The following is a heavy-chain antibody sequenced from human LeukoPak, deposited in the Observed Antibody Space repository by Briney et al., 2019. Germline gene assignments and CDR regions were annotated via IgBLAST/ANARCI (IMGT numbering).Heavy chain of an antibody. CDR2: IFYSGST. J-gene: IGHJ4*02. Sequence: SETLSLTCTVSGGSISSYYWSWIRQSPGKGLEWVGYIFYSGSTNYSPSLKSRVTISVDTSKNQFSLKLSSVTAADTAVYYCARGGSGPYPRLDYWGQGSLVTVSS. D-gene: IGHD6-19*01. CDR1: GGSISSYY. V-gene: IGHV4-59*01. CDR3: ARGGSGPYPRLDY.